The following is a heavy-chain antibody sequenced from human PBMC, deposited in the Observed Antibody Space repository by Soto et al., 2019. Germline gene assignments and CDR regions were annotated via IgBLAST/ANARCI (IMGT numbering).Heavy chain of an antibody. J-gene: IGHJ6*02. Sequence: SVKVSCEACGCTFSSYAISWVRQAPGQGLEWMGGIIPIFGTANYAQKFQGRVTITADESTSTAYMELSSLRSEDTAVYYCARDSDILTGPPPYYYYYGMDVWGQGTTVTVSS. D-gene: IGHD3-9*01. CDR1: GCTFSSYA. CDR3: ARDSDILTGPPPYYYYYGMDV. CDR2: IIPIFGTA. V-gene: IGHV1-69*13.